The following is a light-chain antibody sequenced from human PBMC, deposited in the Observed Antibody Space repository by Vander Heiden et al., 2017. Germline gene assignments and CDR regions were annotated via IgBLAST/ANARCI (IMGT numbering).Light chain of an antibody. CDR1: QSVSSSY. CDR3: QQYGSSPLT. V-gene: IGKV3-20*01. J-gene: IGKJ4*01. CDR2: GAS. Sequence: EFVLPQSPGTLSLSPGERATLSCRASQSVSSSYLAWYQQKPGQAPRLLIYGASSRATGIPGRFSGSGSGTDFTLTISRLEPEDFAVYYCQQYGSSPLTFGGGTKVEIK.